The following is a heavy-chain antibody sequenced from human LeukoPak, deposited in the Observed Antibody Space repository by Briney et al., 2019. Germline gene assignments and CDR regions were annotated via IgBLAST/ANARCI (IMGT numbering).Heavy chain of an antibody. D-gene: IGHD3-9*01. CDR3: AKGWSYDILTAYYLDY. V-gene: IGHV3-23*01. J-gene: IGHJ4*02. CDR2: ISGSDGST. CDR1: GFTFSSYA. Sequence: GGSLRLSCAASGFTFSSYAMSWVRQAPGKGLEWVSAISGSDGSTYYADSVKGRFTISRDNSKNTLYLQMNSLRAEDTAVYYCAKGWSYDILTAYYLDYWGQGTLVTVSS.